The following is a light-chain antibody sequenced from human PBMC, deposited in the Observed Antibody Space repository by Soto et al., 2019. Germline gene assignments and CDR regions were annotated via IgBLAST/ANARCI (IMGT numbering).Light chain of an antibody. Sequence: QSALTQPASVSGSPGQSITISCTGTSSDVGGYNYVSWYQQHPGKAPKLMIYEVSTRPSGVSNRFSGSKSGNPSSLPISGLQDEDESDYYCSSYTRSSTRVFGGGTKLAFL. J-gene: IGLJ3*02. CDR3: SSYTRSSTRV. CDR1: SSDVGGYNY. CDR2: EVS. V-gene: IGLV2-14*01.